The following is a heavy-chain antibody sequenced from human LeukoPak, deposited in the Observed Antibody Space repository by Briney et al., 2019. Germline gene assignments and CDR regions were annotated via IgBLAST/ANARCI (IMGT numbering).Heavy chain of an antibody. CDR3: ARGSGSYNDY. Sequence: SETLSLTCTVSGVYISSYYWRWIRQPPGKGLPWIGYIYYSGSTNYNPSLKSRVTISVDTSKNQFSLKLSSVTAADTAVYYCARGSGSYNDYWGQGTLVTVSS. J-gene: IGHJ4*02. CDR2: IYYSGST. CDR1: GVYISSYY. V-gene: IGHV4-59*01. D-gene: IGHD1-26*01.